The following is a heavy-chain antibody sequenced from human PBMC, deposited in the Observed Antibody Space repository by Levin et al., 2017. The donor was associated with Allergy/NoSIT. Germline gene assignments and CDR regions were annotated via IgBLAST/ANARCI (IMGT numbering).Heavy chain of an antibody. V-gene: IGHV1-69*02. CDR1: GGTFSSYT. Sequence: KISCKASGGTFSSYTISWVRQAPGQGLEWMGRIIPILGIANYAQKFQGRVTITADKSTSTAYMELSSLRSEDTAVYYCARVEVTMVRGERWFDPWGQGTLVTVSS. J-gene: IGHJ5*02. CDR3: ARVEVTMVRGERWFDP. CDR2: IIPILGIA. D-gene: IGHD3-10*01.